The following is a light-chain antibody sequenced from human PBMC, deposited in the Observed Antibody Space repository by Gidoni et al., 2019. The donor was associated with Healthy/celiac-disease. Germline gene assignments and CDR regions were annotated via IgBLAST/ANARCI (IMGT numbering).Light chain of an antibody. J-gene: IGLJ3*02. CDR3: AAWDDSLNGWV. Sequence: QSVLTHPPSASGPPGPRVTISCSGSSSNIGSNTVNWYQQLPGTAPKLLIYSNKQRPSGVTDRFSGSKSGTSASLAISGLQSEDEADDYCAAWDDSLNGWVFGGGTKLTVL. CDR1: SSNIGSNT. V-gene: IGLV1-44*01. CDR2: SNK.